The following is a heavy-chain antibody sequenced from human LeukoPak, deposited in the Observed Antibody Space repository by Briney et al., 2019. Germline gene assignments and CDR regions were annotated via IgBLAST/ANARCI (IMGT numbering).Heavy chain of an antibody. J-gene: IGHJ4*02. Sequence: GRSLRLSCAASGFACRSYSMQWFRQAPDKGLEWVAAISNDGSNKYYADSVKGRFTISRDNSKNTLYLQMNSLRAEDTAVYYCAKVDIVATIDAGRLVDYWGQGTLVTVSS. CDR1: GFACRSYS. V-gene: IGHV3-30*18. D-gene: IGHD5-12*01. CDR2: ISNDGSNK. CDR3: AKVDIVATIDAGRLVDY.